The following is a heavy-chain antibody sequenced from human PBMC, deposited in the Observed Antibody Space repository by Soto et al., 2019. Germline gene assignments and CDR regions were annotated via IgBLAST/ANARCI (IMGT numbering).Heavy chain of an antibody. CDR1: AFTFNNYA. Sequence: PGGSLRLSCAASAFTFNNYAMSWVRQAPGKGLEWVSGIGGSGRTTYYADSVKGRFTISRDNSKNTLFLQMNSLRADDTAVYYCAKDQASGQGSFDSWGQGTLVTVSS. J-gene: IGHJ4*02. CDR2: IGGSGRTT. V-gene: IGHV3-23*01. CDR3: AKDQASGQGSFDS.